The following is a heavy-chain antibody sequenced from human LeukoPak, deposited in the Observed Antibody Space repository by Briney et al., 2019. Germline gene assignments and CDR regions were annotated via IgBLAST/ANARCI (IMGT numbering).Heavy chain of an antibody. D-gene: IGHD1-7*01. CDR2: ISGSGGNT. V-gene: IGHV3-23*01. CDR3: ATRNWNYYFDY. CDR1: GFTFSTYA. J-gene: IGHJ4*02. Sequence: GGSLRLSCAASGFTFSTYAMTWVRQAPGKGLEWVSGISGSGGNTYYADSVKGRFTISRDNSKNTLYLQMNSLRAGDTAVYYCATRNWNYYFDYWGQGTLVTVSS.